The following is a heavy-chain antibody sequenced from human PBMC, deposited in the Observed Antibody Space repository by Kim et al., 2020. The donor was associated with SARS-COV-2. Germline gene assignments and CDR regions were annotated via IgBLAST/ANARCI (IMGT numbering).Heavy chain of an antibody. CDR1: GFTFSSYA. CDR3: ARESIVVVVAAPTEFDP. J-gene: IGHJ5*02. CDR2: ISYDGSNK. Sequence: GGSLRLSCAASGFTFSSYAMHWVRQAPGKGLEWVAVISYDGSNKYYADSVKGRFTISRDNSKNTLYLQMNSLRAEDTAVYYCARESIVVVVAAPTEFDP. V-gene: IGHV3-30-3*01. D-gene: IGHD2-15*01.